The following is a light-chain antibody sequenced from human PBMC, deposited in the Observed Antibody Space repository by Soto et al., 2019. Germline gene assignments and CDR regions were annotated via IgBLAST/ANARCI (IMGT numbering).Light chain of an antibody. CDR3: QQYYVTPVM. J-gene: IGKJ1*01. CDR1: QNILYSSNNKNY. CDR2: WAY. Sequence: DIVMTQSPDSLAVPLGERATINCKSSQNILYSSNNKNYLAWYQQKPGQPPRLLIYWAYTRESGVPDRFSGSGSATDFTLTISSLQAEDVAIYYCQQYYVTPVMFGQGTKVEVK. V-gene: IGKV4-1*01.